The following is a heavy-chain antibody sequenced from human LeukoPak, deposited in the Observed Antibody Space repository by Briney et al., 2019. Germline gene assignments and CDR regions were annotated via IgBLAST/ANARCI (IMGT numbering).Heavy chain of an antibody. V-gene: IGHV4-30-2*01. Sequence: SQTLSLTCAVSGGSISSGGYSWSWIRQPPGKGLEWIGYIYHSGSTYYNPSLKSRVTISVDRSKNQFSLKLSSVTAADTAVYYCARGPAITMVRGVITNYYFDYWGQGTLVTVSS. CDR3: ARGPAITMVRGVITNYYFDY. J-gene: IGHJ4*02. D-gene: IGHD3-10*01. CDR1: GGSISSGGYS. CDR2: IYHSGST.